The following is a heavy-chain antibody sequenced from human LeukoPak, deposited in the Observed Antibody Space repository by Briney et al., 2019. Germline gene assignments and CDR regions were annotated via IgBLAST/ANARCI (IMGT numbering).Heavy chain of an antibody. CDR2: IYYSGGT. CDR1: GGSISSYH. Sequence: SETLSLTCTVSGGSISSYHWSWIRQPPGKGLEGIGYIYYSGGTNYNPSLKSRVTISVDTSKNQFSLKLSSVTAADTAVYYCARIPGAAAGHKYYYYYYGMDVWGQGTTVTVSS. D-gene: IGHD6-13*01. J-gene: IGHJ6*02. CDR3: ARIPGAAAGHKYYYYYYGMDV. V-gene: IGHV4-59*01.